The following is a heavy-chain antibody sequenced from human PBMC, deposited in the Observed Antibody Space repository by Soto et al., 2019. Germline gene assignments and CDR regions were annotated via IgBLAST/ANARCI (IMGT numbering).Heavy chain of an antibody. D-gene: IGHD3-3*01. J-gene: IGHJ4*02. CDR3: ARQAETYYDFCSGKYIVHGGYYHAY. Sequence: SETLSLTCTVSGDSISSSSYYCGWIRQPPGKGLEWIGSIYYSGSTYYNPSLKSRVTISVDTSKNQFSLKLSSVTAADTAVYYCARQAETYYDFCSGKYIVHGGYYHAYWGQGTLVTVSS. V-gene: IGHV4-39*01. CDR1: GDSISSSSYY. CDR2: IYYSGST.